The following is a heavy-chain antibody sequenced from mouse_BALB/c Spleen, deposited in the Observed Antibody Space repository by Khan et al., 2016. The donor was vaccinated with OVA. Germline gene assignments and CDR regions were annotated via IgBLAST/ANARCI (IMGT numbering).Heavy chain of an antibody. CDR3: ARGTFDY. J-gene: IGHJ3*01. CDR2: IDPFNGGT. D-gene: IGHD3-3*01. V-gene: IGHV1S135*01. CDR1: GYSFTSYY. Sequence: EVQLQESGPELMKPGASVNISCKASGYSFTSYYIHWVKQSHGKSLEWIGYIDPFNGGTDYNQKFKGKATLTVDKSSKTAYMHLSSLTSEDSAVYFWARGTFDYWGQGTLVTVSA.